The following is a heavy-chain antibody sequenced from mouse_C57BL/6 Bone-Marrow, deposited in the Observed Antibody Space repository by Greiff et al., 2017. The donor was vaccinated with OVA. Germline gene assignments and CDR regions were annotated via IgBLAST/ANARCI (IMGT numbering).Heavy chain of an antibody. CDR3: ARYSYFDV. Sequence: EVKLMESGGGLVQPGGSLKLSCAASGFTFSDYYMYWVRQTPEKRLEWVAYISNGGGSTYYPDTVKGRFTISRDNAKNTLYLQMSRLKSEDTAMYYCARYSYFDVWGTGTTVTVSS. J-gene: IGHJ1*03. CDR1: GFTFSDYY. CDR2: ISNGGGST. V-gene: IGHV5-12*01.